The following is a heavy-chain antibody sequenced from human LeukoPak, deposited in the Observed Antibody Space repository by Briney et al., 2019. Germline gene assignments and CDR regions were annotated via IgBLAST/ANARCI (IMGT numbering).Heavy chain of an antibody. CDR3: AQSDVGYGRIDY. Sequence: NPSETLSLTCSVSGGSVDSSAYFWSWIRQPAGEGLEWIGRIYASGSTNYSPSLKSRVTVSVDTSKSQFSLKLSSVTAADTAVYYCAQSDVGYGRIDYWGQGTLVTVSS. V-gene: IGHV4-61*02. CDR2: IYASGST. D-gene: IGHD5-12*01. CDR1: GGSVDSSAYF. J-gene: IGHJ4*02.